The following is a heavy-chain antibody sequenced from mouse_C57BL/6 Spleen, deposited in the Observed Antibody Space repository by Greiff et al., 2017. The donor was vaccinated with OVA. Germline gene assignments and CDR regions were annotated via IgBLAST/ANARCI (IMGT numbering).Heavy chain of an antibody. J-gene: IGHJ1*03. CDR3: ARDCPWYFDV. V-gene: IGHV1-64*01. CDR2: IHPNSGST. Sequence: KQRPGQGLEWIGMIHPNSGSTNYNEKFKSKATLTVDKSSSTAYMQLSSLTSEDSAVYYCARDCPWYFDVWGTGTTVTVSS.